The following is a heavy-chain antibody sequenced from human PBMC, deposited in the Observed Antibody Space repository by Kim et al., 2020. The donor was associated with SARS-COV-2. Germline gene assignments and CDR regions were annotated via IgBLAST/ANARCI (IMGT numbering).Heavy chain of an antibody. CDR3: ARDSSAYYDSSGYYATVYYYYGMDV. Sequence: SETLSLTCTVSGGSISSGGYYWSWIRQHPGKGLEWIGYIYYSGSTYYNPSLKSRVTISVDTSKNQFSLKLSSVTAADTAVYYCARDSSAYYDSSGYYATVYYYYGMDVWGQGTTVTVSS. J-gene: IGHJ6*02. CDR2: IYYSGST. V-gene: IGHV4-31*03. D-gene: IGHD3-22*01. CDR1: GGSISSGGYY.